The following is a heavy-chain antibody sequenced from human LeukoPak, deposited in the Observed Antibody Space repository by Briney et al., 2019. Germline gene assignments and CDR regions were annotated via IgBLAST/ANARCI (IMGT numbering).Heavy chain of an antibody. D-gene: IGHD3-10*01. V-gene: IGHV3-21*01. CDR3: AREAEWYASGTYYKGFDS. J-gene: IGHJ4*02. CDR2: ISTRSTYI. Sequence: KAGGSLRLSCAASGFTFSNYNMNWVRQAPGKGLEWVSCISTRSTYIYYADSVKGRFTISRDNAKNSLYLQMNSLRADDTAVYYCAREAEWYASGTYYKGFDSCGQGTLVTVSS. CDR1: GFTFSNYN.